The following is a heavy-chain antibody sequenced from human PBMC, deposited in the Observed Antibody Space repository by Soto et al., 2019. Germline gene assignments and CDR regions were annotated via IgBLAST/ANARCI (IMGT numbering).Heavy chain of an antibody. CDR3: ARDTFPTPSPHLAYCGGDCYFGRSPFQR. J-gene: IGHJ1*01. CDR2: ISGSSDYI. Sequence: EVQLVESGGGLVKPGGSLRLSCAASGFTFTTYPMNWVRQAPGKGLEWVSSISGSSDYIYYADAVKGRFTISRDNAKKSLYLEMNSLRAEDTAVYYCARDTFPTPSPHLAYCGGDCYFGRSPFQRWGQGTLVTVSS. D-gene: IGHD2-21*02. CDR1: GFTFTTYP. V-gene: IGHV3-21*02.